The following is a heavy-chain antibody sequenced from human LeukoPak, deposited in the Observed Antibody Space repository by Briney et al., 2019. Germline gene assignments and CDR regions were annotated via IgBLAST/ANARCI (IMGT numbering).Heavy chain of an antibody. D-gene: IGHD3-10*01. CDR2: IYTSGST. CDR1: GGSISSRSYY. CDR3: ARGRFGDWFDP. J-gene: IGHJ5*02. V-gene: IGHV4-61*02. Sequence: PSQTLSLTCTVSGGSISSRSYYWSWIRQPAEKGLEWIGRIYTSGSTNYNPSLKSRVTISVDTSKNQFSLKLSSVTAADTAVYYCARGRFGDWFDPWGQGTLVTVSS.